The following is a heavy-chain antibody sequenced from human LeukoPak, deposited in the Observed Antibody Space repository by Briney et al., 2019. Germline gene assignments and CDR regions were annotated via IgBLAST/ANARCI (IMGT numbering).Heavy chain of an antibody. CDR2: TYYRSKWYN. J-gene: IGHJ3*01. CDR3: VRGGQGDGYSADEAFDF. Sequence: PSQTLSLTCAISGDSVSSNTTACNWIRQSPSRGLEWLVRTYYRSKWYNDYAASVKSRITINSDTSKNQFFLHLNSVTAEDTAVYYCVRGGQGDGYSADEAFDFWGQGTVVTVSS. D-gene: IGHD5-24*01. CDR1: GDSVSSNTTA. V-gene: IGHV6-1*01.